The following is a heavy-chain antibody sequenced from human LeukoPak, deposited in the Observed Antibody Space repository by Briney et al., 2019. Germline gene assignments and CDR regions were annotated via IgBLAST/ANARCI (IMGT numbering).Heavy chain of an antibody. J-gene: IGHJ4*02. Sequence: GGSLRLSCAASGFTFSSYGMHWVRQAPGKGLEWVAVISYDGSNKYYADSVKGRFTISRDNSKNTLYLQMSSLRAEDTAVYYCAKDPQYYDSSGYYVYWGQGTLVTVSS. CDR2: ISYDGSNK. V-gene: IGHV3-30*18. CDR1: GFTFSSYG. D-gene: IGHD3-22*01. CDR3: AKDPQYYDSSGYYVY.